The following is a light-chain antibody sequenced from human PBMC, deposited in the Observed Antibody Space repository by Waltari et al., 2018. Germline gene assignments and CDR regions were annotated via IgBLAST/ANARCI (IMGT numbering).Light chain of an antibody. CDR2: GAS. CDR3: QQYNNWPPLFT. CDR1: QRVGSN. V-gene: IGKV3-15*01. J-gene: IGKJ3*01. Sequence: EIVMTQSPATLSVSPGERATLSCRASQRVGSNLAWYQEKPGQTPRLLIYGASTRATGVPARFSGSGSGTEFTLTISSLQSEDFAVYYCQQYNNWPPLFTFGPGTKVDIK.